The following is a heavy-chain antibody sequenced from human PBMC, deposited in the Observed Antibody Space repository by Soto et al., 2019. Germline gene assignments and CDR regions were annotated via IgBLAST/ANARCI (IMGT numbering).Heavy chain of an antibody. Sequence: EVQMVESGGGSVQPGGSLRLSCAASGFTLRSYWMHWVRQVPGKGLVWVSEINSDGSSTRYADSVKGRFTISRDNAKNTLYLQMNSLTIDDTAVYYCAMSRSFDYWGQGTLVTVSA. CDR1: GFTLRSYW. CDR3: AMSRSFDY. V-gene: IGHV3-74*01. CDR2: INSDGSST. J-gene: IGHJ4*02.